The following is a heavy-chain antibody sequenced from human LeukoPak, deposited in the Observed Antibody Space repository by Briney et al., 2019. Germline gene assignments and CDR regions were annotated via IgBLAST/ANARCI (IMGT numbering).Heavy chain of an antibody. CDR2: IYYSGST. J-gene: IGHJ4*02. CDR3: ARAPGGGYSSYYFDY. D-gene: IGHD2-21*01. CDR1: GGSISSYY. V-gene: IGHV4-59*01. Sequence: SETLSLTCTVSGGSISSYYWSWIRQPPGKGLEWIGYIYYSGSTNCNPSLKSRVTISVDTSKNQFSLKLSSVTAADTAVYYCARAPGGGYSSYYFDYWGQGTLVTVSS.